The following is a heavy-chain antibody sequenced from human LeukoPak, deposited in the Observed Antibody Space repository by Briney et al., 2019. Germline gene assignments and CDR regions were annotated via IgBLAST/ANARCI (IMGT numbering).Heavy chain of an antibody. CDR2: FDPEDGET. CDR3: TTVSWGFYDSNGYFPY. CDR1: GYTLTELS. V-gene: IGHV1-24*01. Sequence: ASVKVSCKVSGYTLTELSMHWVRQAPGKGLEWMGGFDPEDGETIYAQIFQGRVTMTEDTSTDTAYMELSSLRSEDTAVYYCTTVSWGFYDSNGYFPYWGQGTLVTVSS. J-gene: IGHJ4*02. D-gene: IGHD3-22*01.